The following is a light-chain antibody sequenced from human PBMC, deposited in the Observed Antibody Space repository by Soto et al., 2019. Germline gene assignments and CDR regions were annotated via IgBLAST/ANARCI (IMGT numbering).Light chain of an antibody. CDR3: HQYTTFPYT. CDR2: DAS. Sequence: DIQLTQSPSTLSASVGDRVTITCRASESITTWLAWYQQKPGKAPKVLIHDASTLESGVPSRFSGSGSGTEFTLTISSLQPDDFEAYFCHQYTTFPYTFGQGTKLETK. J-gene: IGKJ2*01. CDR1: ESITTW. V-gene: IGKV1-5*01.